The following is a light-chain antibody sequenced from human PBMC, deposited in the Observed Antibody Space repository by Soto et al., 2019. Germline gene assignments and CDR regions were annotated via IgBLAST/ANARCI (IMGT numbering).Light chain of an antibody. V-gene: IGLV2-14*01. CDR2: EVS. CDR1: SSDFGGYDY. Sequence: QSALTQPASVAGSSGQSITVSCTGTSSDFGGYDYVSWYQHHPGKAPKLTIYEVSNRPSGVSNRFSGSKSGNTASLTISGLQAEDEAEYYCSSYTSSSTDVFGTGTKLTVL. CDR3: SSYTSSSTDV. J-gene: IGLJ1*01.